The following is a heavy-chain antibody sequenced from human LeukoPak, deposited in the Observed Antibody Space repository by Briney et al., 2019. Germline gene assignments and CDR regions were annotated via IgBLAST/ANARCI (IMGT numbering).Heavy chain of an antibody. CDR3: VRENHGSFDY. D-gene: IGHD1-14*01. V-gene: IGHV3-21*01. CDR1: GFSFSTYY. Sequence: GGSLRLSCAASGFSFSTYYVNWVRQAPGKGLEGVSCISSSSTYIYYSDSVRGRFAISRDNAKNSLYLQMNSLSAEDTAVYYCVRENHGSFDYWGQGSLVTVSS. J-gene: IGHJ4*02. CDR2: ISSSSTYI.